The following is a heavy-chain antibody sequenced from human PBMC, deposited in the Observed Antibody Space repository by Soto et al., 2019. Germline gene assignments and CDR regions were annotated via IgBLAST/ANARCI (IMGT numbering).Heavy chain of an antibody. J-gene: IGHJ6*02. CDR3: ARGKGMEENYYYYGMDV. V-gene: IGHV1-3*01. CDR1: GYSFSTHS. Sequence: ASVKVSCKASGYSFSTHSMHWVRQAPGQGLEWMGWINGGNGNTKYSQKFRDRVTITRDASASTGYMELSSLRSEDTAVYYCARGKGMEENYYYYGMDVWGQGTTVTVSS. D-gene: IGHD1-1*01. CDR2: INGGNGNT.